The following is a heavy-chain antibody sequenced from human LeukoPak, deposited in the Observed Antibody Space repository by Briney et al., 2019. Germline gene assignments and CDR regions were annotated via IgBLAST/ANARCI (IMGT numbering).Heavy chain of an antibody. CDR2: INPSGGST. V-gene: IGHV1-46*01. Sequence: ASVKVSCKASGYTFTSYYMHWVRQAPGQGLEWMGIINPSGGSTSYAQKFQGRVTMTRDMSTSTVYMELSSLRSEDTAVYYCARDRRRGLLDYWGQGTLVTVSS. J-gene: IGHJ4*02. CDR1: GYTFTSYY. CDR3: ARDRRRGLLDY. D-gene: IGHD3-10*01.